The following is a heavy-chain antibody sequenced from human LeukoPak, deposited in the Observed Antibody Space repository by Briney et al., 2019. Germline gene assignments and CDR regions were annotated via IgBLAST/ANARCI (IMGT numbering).Heavy chain of an antibody. CDR3: ARESTTVGAIGAFDI. D-gene: IGHD1-26*01. Sequence: KPSETLSLTCTVSGGSFSSYHWTWLRQSAGKGLEWIGRIHTRGTFNYNPSLQSRVTMSVGTTKNHFSLKVISVTAADTAVYYCARESTTVGAIGAFDIWGQGTMVTVSS. CDR2: IHTRGTF. CDR1: GGSFSSYH. J-gene: IGHJ3*02. V-gene: IGHV4-4*07.